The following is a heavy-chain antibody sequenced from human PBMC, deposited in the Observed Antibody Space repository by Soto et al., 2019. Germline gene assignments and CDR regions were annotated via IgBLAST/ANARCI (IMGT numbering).Heavy chain of an antibody. CDR3: TPSPDDAFDI. CDR2: ISAYNGNT. V-gene: IGHV1-18*01. J-gene: IGHJ3*02. CDR1: GYTFTSYG. Sequence: ASVKVSCRASGYTFTSYGISWVRQAPGQGPEWMGWISAYNGNTNYAQKLQGRVTMTTDTSTSTAYMELRSLRSDDTAVYYCTPSPDDAFDIWGQGTMVTVSS.